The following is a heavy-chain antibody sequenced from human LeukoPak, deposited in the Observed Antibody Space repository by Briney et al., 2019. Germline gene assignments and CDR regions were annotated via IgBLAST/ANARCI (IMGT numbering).Heavy chain of an antibody. V-gene: IGHV1-2*02. Sequence: ASVKVSCKASGYTFTGYYMHWVRQAPGQGLEWMGWINPNSGGTNYAQKFQGRVTMTRDTSISTAYMELSRLRSDDTAVYYCARLRPLNSKVSRYHFASGGQGTLATVSS. CDR1: GYTFTGYY. CDR3: ARLRPLNSKVSRYHFAS. D-gene: IGHD4-11*01. J-gene: IGHJ4*02. CDR2: INPNSGGT.